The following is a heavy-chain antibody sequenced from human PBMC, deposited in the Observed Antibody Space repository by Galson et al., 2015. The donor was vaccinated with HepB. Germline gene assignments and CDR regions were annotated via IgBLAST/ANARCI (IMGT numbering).Heavy chain of an antibody. V-gene: IGHV3-9*01. Sequence: LRLSCAASGFTFDDYAMHWVRQAPGKGLEWVSGISWNSGSIGYADSVKGRFTISRDNAKNSLYLQMNSLRAEDTALYYCATRGVGAKSSAFDIWGQGTMVTVSS. CDR3: ATRGVGAKSSAFDI. CDR2: ISWNSGSI. D-gene: IGHD1-26*01. J-gene: IGHJ3*02. CDR1: GFTFDDYA.